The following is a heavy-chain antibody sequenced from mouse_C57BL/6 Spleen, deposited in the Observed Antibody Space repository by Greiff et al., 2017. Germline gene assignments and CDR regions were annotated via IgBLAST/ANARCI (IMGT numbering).Heavy chain of an antibody. CDR2: ISSGSSTI. D-gene: IGHD2-5*01. J-gene: IGHJ4*01. CDR1: GFTFSDYG. V-gene: IGHV5-17*01. Sequence: EVKVVESGGGLVKPGGSLKLSCAASGFTFSDYGMHWVRQAPEKGLEWVAYISSGSSTIYYADTVKGRFTISRDNAKNTLFLQMTSLRSEDAAMYYCARPLYSNYEGRYAMDYWGQGTSVTVSS. CDR3: ARPLYSNYEGRYAMDY.